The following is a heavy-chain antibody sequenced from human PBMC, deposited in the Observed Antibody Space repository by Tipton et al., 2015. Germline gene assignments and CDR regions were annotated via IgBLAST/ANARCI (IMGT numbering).Heavy chain of an antibody. D-gene: IGHD3-22*01. CDR2: IYYSGST. Sequence: TLSLTCTVSGVSGGSTSNYYWSWIRQPPGKGLERIGYIYYSGSTNYNPSLKSRVTISVDTSRNQFSLNLTSVTAADTAVYYCARTSYDSSGYFGGEDYWGQGTLVTVSS. V-gene: IGHV4-59*01. CDR3: ARTSYDSSGYFGGEDY. J-gene: IGHJ4*02. CDR1: GGSTSNYY.